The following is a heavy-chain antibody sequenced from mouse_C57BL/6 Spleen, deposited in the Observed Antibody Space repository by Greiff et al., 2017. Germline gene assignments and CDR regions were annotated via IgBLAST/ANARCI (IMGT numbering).Heavy chain of an antibody. CDR2: ISSGSSTI. CDR1: GFTFSDYG. CDR3: AKGLPDYFDY. J-gene: IGHJ2*01. D-gene: IGHD3-1*01. V-gene: IGHV5-17*01. Sequence: EVQGVASGGGLVKPGGSLKLSCAASGFTFSDYGMHWVRQAPEKGLEWVAYISSGSSTIYYADTVKGRFTISRDNAKNTLFLQMTSLRSEDTAMYYCAKGLPDYFDYWGQGTTLTVSS.